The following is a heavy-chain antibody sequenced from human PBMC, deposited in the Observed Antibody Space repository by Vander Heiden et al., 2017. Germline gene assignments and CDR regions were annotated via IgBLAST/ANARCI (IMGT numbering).Heavy chain of an antibody. CDR3: ARGFGYSKNGY. CDR1: GGSISSGGSY. D-gene: IGHD4-4*01. V-gene: IGHV4-31*03. Sequence: QVQLQESGPGLVKPSQTLSLTCSVSGGSISSGGSYWSWIRQHPGKGLEWIGYIYYSDGKTYYNPSLKSRVTISVDTSKNQVSLKLSSVTAADTAMYYCARGFGYSKNGYWGQGILVTVSS. J-gene: IGHJ4*02. CDR2: IYYSDGKT.